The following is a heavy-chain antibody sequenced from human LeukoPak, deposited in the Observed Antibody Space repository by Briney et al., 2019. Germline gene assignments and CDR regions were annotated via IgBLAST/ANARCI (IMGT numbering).Heavy chain of an antibody. V-gene: IGHV3-7*01. D-gene: IGHD3-10*01. CDR1: GFTFSSYG. CDR2: IKQDRSEK. Sequence: PGRSLRLSCAASGFTFSSYGMHWVRQAPGKGLEWVANIKQDRSEKYYVDSVKGRFTISRDNAKNSLFLQMNSLRAEDTALYYCARDGVRAVTFNHYYFLDVWGKGTTVTVSS. J-gene: IGHJ6*03. CDR3: ARDGVRAVTFNHYYFLDV.